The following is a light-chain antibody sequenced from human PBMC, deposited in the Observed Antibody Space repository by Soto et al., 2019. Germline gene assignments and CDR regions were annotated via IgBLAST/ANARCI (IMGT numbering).Light chain of an antibody. CDR1: TGAVTGDYF. V-gene: IGLV7-43*01. CDR3: LLYFADTQRVV. J-gene: IGLJ2*01. Sequence: QTVVTQEPSLTVSPGGTVTLTCASNTGAVTGDYFPSWFQQKPGQAPRPLIYSPNNRHSWTPARFSGSLLGGKSALTLSGVQPEDEAEYYCLLYFADTQRVVFGGGTKLTVL. CDR2: SPN.